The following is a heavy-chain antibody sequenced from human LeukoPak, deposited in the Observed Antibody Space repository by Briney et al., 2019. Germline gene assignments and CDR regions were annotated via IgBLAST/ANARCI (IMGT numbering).Heavy chain of an antibody. D-gene: IGHD6-13*01. Sequence: GGSLRLSCAASGFTVSSNDMSWVRQAPGKGLEGVSVIYSGGRTYYADSVKGRFTISRHNYKNTLYLQIHSLRAEDTAVYYCARAAPGIGAADYWGQGTLVTVSS. V-gene: IGHV3-66*01. CDR2: IYSGGRT. CDR3: ARAAPGIGAADY. J-gene: IGHJ4*02. CDR1: GFTVSSND.